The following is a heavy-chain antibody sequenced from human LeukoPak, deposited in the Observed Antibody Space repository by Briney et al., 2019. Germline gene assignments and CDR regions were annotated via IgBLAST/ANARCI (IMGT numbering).Heavy chain of an antibody. Sequence: PGGSLRLSCAASGFTFNNYAMSWVRQVLGKGLEWVSAITGSDGDTYYADSVKGRFTISRDISKNTLYLQMNSLRAEDTAVYYCAKRFDYWGQGTLVTVSS. CDR2: ITGSDGDT. J-gene: IGHJ4*02. CDR1: GFTFNNYA. CDR3: AKRFDY. V-gene: IGHV3-23*01.